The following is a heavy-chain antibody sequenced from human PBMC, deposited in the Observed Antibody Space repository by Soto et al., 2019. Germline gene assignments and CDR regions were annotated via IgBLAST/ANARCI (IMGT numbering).Heavy chain of an antibody. V-gene: IGHV1-2*04. D-gene: IGHD7-27*01. J-gene: IGHJ3*02. CDR1: GYTFTGYY. CDR2: INPNSGGT. Sequence: ASVKVSCKASGYTFTGYYKHWVRQAPGQGLEWMGWINPNSGGTNYAQKFQGWVTMTRDTSISTAYMELSRLRSDDTAVYYCASLLGTGDSGAFDIWGQGTMVTVSS. CDR3: ASLLGTGDSGAFDI.